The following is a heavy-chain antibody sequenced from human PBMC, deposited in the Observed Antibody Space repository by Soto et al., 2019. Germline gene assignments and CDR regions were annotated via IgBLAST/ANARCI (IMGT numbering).Heavy chain of an antibody. CDR3: ARTHLRFLEWAYYYYGMDV. CDR2: INHSGST. Sequence: SETLSLTCAVYGGSFIGYYWSWIRQPPGKGLEWIGEINHSGSTNYNPSLKSRVTISVDTSKNQFSLKLSSVTAADTAVYYCARTHLRFLEWAYYYYGMDVWGQGTTVTVSS. J-gene: IGHJ6*02. D-gene: IGHD3-3*01. CDR1: GGSFIGYY. V-gene: IGHV4-34*01.